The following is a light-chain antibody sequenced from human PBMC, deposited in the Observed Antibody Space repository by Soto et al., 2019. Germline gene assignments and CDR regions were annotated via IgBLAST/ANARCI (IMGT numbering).Light chain of an antibody. CDR2: LTS. V-gene: IGKV3-11*01. CDR1: QAVNTI. Sequence: EIVLTQSPATLSSFPGDRVTLSCRASQAVNTILAWYQHKPGQAPRLLIYLTSNRAAGIPARFSGSGSGTDFTLTISDVEPEDFAVYYCHQRQSWPRTFGQGTKVDIK. CDR3: HQRQSWPRT. J-gene: IGKJ1*01.